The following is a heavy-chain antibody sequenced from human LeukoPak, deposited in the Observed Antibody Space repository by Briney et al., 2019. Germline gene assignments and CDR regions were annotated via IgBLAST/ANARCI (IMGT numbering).Heavy chain of an antibody. V-gene: IGHV3-23*01. Sequence: PGGSPILFCLTTRFTASIHAMICARHTPRKGIEWILDISDGGGSTYYADSVKGRFTLSRDNSKNTLSLQMNSLRAEDTAVYYCAKLLVGATTGWYFDYWGQGTLVTVSS. CDR3: AKLLVGATTGWYFDY. CDR2: ISDGGGST. CDR1: RFTASIHA. J-gene: IGHJ4*02. D-gene: IGHD1-26*01.